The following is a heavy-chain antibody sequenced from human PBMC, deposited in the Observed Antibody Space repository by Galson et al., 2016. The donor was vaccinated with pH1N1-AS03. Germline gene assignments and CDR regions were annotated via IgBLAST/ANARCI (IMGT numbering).Heavy chain of an antibody. CDR3: ARSFTSGWSAYDAFDI. V-gene: IGHV5-51*01. Sequence: QSGAEVKKPGESLKISCKASGSSFTNYWIAWVRQMPGKGLEWMGIIFPGEFDTRYSPSLQGQVTISADKSISTAYLEWSSLTASDTAMYYCARSFTSGWSAYDAFDIWGQGTLVTVSS. CDR1: GSSFTNYW. J-gene: IGHJ3*02. D-gene: IGHD6-19*01. CDR2: IFPGEFDT.